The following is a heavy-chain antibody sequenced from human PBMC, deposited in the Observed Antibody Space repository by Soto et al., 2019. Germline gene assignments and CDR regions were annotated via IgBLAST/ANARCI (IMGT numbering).Heavy chain of an antibody. V-gene: IGHV3-23*01. CDR1: GLTFSSYA. CDR3: AKSAKHTAVAGRYLDY. Sequence: GGSLRLSCAASGLTFSSYAMSWVRQAPGKGLEWVSVISGSGGYTYYADSVKGRFTISRDNSKNTLYLQMNSLRADDTAVYYCAKSAKHTAVAGRYLDYWGQGTLVTVYS. J-gene: IGHJ4*02. CDR2: ISGSGGYT. D-gene: IGHD6-19*01.